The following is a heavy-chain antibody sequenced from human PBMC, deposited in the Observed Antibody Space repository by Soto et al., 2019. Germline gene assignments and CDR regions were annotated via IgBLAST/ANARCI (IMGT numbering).Heavy chain of an antibody. D-gene: IGHD3-9*01. CDR3: AKSYFDWLSHETYYYYGMDV. V-gene: IGHV1-3*01. CDR1: GYTFTSYA. Sequence: QVQLVQSGAEVKKPGASVKVSCQASGYTFTSYAMHWVRQAPGQRLEWMGWINAGNGNTKYSQKFQGRVTITRDTSASTAYMELSSLRSEDTAVYYCAKSYFDWLSHETYYYYGMDVWGQGTTVTVSS. J-gene: IGHJ6*02. CDR2: INAGNGNT.